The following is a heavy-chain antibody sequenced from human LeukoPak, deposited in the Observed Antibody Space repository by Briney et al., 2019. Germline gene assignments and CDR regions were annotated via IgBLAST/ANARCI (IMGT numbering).Heavy chain of an antibody. V-gene: IGHV3-21*01. D-gene: IGHD6-25*01. CDR2: ISSSSSDI. CDR3: ARGDGSVLDH. Sequence: GGSLRLSCAGSGCTFSSYYMNWVRQAPGKGLEWVSSISSSSSDISYADSVKGRFTTSRDNPKNSLHLQTNSLRAEDMAVYYCARGDGSVLDHWGQGALVTVSS. J-gene: IGHJ1*01. CDR1: GCTFSSYY.